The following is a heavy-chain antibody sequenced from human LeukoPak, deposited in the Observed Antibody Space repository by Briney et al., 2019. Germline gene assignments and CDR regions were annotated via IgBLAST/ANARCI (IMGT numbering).Heavy chain of an antibody. V-gene: IGHV4-59*01. D-gene: IGHD5-24*01. CDR1: GGSISSYY. CDR2: IYYSGST. CDR3: AREGRYRYGYNEYHSYMDI. J-gene: IGHJ6*03. Sequence: SETLSLTCTVSGGSISSYYWSWIRQPPGKGLEWIGYIYYSGSTNYNPSLKSRVTISVDSSKNQFSLKLSSVTAAETAVYYCAREGRYRYGYNEYHSYMDIWGKGTTVTVS.